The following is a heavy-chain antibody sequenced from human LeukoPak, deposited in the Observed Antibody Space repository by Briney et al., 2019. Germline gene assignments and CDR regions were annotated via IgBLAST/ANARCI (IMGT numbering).Heavy chain of an antibody. CDR2: IYSGGST. Sequence: PGGSLRLSCAASGFTVSSNYMSWVRQAPGNGLERASVIYSGGSTYYADSVKGRFTLSRDNSKNTLYLQMNSLRAEDTAVYYCARDAPTASHGDYSDWGQGTLVTVSS. J-gene: IGHJ4*02. CDR3: ARDAPTASHGDYSD. D-gene: IGHD4-17*01. V-gene: IGHV3-53*01. CDR1: GFTVSSNY.